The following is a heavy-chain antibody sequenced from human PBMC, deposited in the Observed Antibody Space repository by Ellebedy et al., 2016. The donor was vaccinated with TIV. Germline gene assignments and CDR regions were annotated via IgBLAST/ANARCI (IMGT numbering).Heavy chain of an antibody. CDR1: GGSISSSNHY. CDR2: IYQTGTT. D-gene: IGHD3-16*01. V-gene: IGHV4-39*07. J-gene: IGHJ6*02. Sequence: SETLSLTCTVSGGSISSSNHYWDWIRQPPGKGLEWIGSIYQTGTTQYNSSLKSRVSISVDTPKNQFSLKLSSVTAADTAVYYCARLRGNYYYYYGMDVWGQGTTVTVSS. CDR3: ARLRGNYYYYYGMDV.